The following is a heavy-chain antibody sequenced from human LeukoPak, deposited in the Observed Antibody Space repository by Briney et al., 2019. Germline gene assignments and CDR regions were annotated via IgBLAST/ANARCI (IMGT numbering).Heavy chain of an antibody. J-gene: IGHJ4*02. V-gene: IGHV1-2*02. CDR2: INLNSGGT. CDR1: GYTFTGYY. D-gene: IGHD3-22*01. CDR3: ARDHDSSGYYY. Sequence: ASVKVSCKASGYTFTGYYMHWVRQAPGQGLEWMGWINLNSGGTNYAQKFQGRVTMTRDTSISTAYMELSRLRSDDTAVYYCARDHDSSGYYYWGQGTLVTVSS.